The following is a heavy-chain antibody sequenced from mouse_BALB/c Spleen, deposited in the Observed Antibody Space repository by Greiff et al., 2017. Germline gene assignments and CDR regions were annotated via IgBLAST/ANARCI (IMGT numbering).Heavy chain of an antibody. V-gene: IGHV1-63*02. CDR1: GYTFTNYW. CDR3: ARSPYYGSRYYAMDY. J-gene: IGHJ4*01. CDR2: IYPGGGYT. Sequence: QVQLQQSGAELVRPGTSVKISCKASGYTFTNYWLGWVKQRPGHGLEWIGDIYPGGGYTNYNEKFKGKATLTADTSSSTAYMQLSSLTSEDSAVYFCARSPYYGSRYYAMDYWGQGTSVTVSS. D-gene: IGHD1-1*01.